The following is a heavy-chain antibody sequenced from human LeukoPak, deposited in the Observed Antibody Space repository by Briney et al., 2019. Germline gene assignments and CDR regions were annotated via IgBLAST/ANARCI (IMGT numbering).Heavy chain of an antibody. CDR3: ARDYYGSGSYYDY. J-gene: IGHJ4*02. CDR1: GFTFSSYW. D-gene: IGHD3-10*01. V-gene: IGHV3-7*01. Sequence: GGTLRLSCAASGFTFSSYWMSWVRQSPGQGLEWVANIRQDGDEKYYLATLNGRFTISRDNAKDSLYLQMNSLRVEDTAVYYCARDYYGSGSYYDYWGEGTLVTVSS. CDR2: IRQDGDEK.